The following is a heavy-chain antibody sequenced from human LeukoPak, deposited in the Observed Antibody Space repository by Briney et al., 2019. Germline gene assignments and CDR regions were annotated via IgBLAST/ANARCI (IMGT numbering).Heavy chain of an antibody. D-gene: IGHD3-3*01. V-gene: IGHV3-21*01. Sequence: PGGSLRLSCAASGFTFSSFSMNWVRQAPGKGLEWVSSISSRSSYIYYADSVKGRFTISRDNAENSLYLQMNSLRAEDTAVYYCASQRFETYNDFWSGQGTDPWGQGTLVTVSS. CDR3: ASQRFETYNDFWSGQGTDP. CDR1: GFTFSSFS. J-gene: IGHJ5*02. CDR2: ISSRSSYI.